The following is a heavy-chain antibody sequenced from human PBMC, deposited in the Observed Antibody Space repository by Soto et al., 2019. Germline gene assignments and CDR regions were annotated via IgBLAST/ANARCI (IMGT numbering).Heavy chain of an antibody. Sequence: QVQLVQSGAEVKKPGSSVKVSCKASGGTFSSYTISWVRQAPGQGLEWMGRIIPILGIANYAQKFQGRVTITADKSTSTAYMELRSLKSEDTAVDYCARDIVATSRGDYWGQGTLVTVSS. CDR2: IIPILGIA. D-gene: IGHD5-12*01. J-gene: IGHJ4*02. CDR1: GGTFSSYT. V-gene: IGHV1-69*08. CDR3: ARDIVATSRGDY.